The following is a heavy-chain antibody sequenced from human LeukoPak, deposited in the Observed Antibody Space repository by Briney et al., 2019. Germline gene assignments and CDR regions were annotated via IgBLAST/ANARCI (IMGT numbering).Heavy chain of an antibody. CDR3: AKDYDCSSTSCYEDYYYGMDA. V-gene: IGHV3-9*01. D-gene: IGHD2-2*01. CDR1: GFTFDDYA. Sequence: PGGSLRLSCAASGFTFDDYAMHWVRQAPGKGLEWVSGISWNSGSIGYADSVKGRFTISRDNAKNSLYLQMNSLRAEDTALYYCAKDYDCSSTSCYEDYYYGMDAWGQGTTVTVSS. CDR2: ISWNSGSI. J-gene: IGHJ6*02.